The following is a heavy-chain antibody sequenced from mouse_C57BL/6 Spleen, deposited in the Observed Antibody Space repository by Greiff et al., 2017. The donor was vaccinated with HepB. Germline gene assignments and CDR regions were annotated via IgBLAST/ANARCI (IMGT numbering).Heavy chain of an antibody. J-gene: IGHJ2*01. D-gene: IGHD1-1*01. V-gene: IGHV1-64*01. Sequence: VQLQQPGAELVKPGASVKLSCKASGYTFTSYWMHWVKQRPGQGLEWIGMIHPNSGSTNYNEKFKSKATLTVDKSSSTAYMQLSSLTSEDSAVYYCARGDYDSYYFDYWGQGTTLTVSS. CDR2: IHPNSGST. CDR1: GYTFTSYW. CDR3: ARGDYDSYYFDY.